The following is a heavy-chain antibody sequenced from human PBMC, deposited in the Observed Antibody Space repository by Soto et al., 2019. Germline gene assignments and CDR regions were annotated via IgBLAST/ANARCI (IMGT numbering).Heavy chain of an antibody. D-gene: IGHD6-13*01. CDR3: ARDLGIAAAGTRGYYYYGMDV. V-gene: IGHV4-31*03. CDR2: IYYSGST. Sequence: QVQLQESGPGLVKPSQTLSLTCTVSGGSISSGGYYWSWIRQHPGKGLEWIGYIYYSGSTYYNPSLKRRVTISVDPSKNQCALKLRSVTAADTAVYYCARDLGIAAAGTRGYYYYGMDVWGQGTTVTVSS. J-gene: IGHJ6*02. CDR1: GGSISSGGYY.